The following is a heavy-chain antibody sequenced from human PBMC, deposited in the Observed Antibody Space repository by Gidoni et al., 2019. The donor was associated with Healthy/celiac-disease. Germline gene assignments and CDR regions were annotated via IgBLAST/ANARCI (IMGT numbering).Heavy chain of an antibody. V-gene: IGHV4-59*09. D-gene: IGHD3-3*01. CDR2: IYYSGST. J-gene: IGHJ5*02. Sequence: IYYSGSTNYNPSLKSRVTISVDTSKNQFSLKLSSVTAADTAVYYCARGGTYYDFWSGPRAGWFDPWGQGTLVTVSS. CDR3: ARGGTYYDFWSGPRAGWFDP.